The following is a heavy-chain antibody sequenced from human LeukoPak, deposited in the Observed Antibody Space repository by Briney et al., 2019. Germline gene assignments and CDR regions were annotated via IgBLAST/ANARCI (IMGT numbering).Heavy chain of an antibody. V-gene: IGHV1-8*02. CDR2: MNPNSGNT. Sequence: ASVKVSCKASGYTFTSYGISWVRQATGQGLEWMGWMNPNSGNTGYAQKFQGRVTMTRNTSISTAYMELSSLRSEDTAVYYCARGRKAGAARPRTLYYFDYWGQGTLVTVSS. CDR1: GYTFTSYG. J-gene: IGHJ4*02. CDR3: ARGRKAGAARPRTLYYFDY. D-gene: IGHD6-6*01.